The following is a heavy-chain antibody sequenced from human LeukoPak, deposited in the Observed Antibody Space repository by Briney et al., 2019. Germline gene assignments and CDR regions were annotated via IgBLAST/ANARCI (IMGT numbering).Heavy chain of an antibody. Sequence: TGGSLRLSCAASGFTVSSNYMSWVRQAPGKGLEWVSAISGSGGSTYYADSVKGRFTISRDNSKNTLYLQMNSLRAEDTAVYYCAKDRGSSTDWGQGTLVTVSS. J-gene: IGHJ4*02. CDR3: AKDRGSSTD. D-gene: IGHD6-6*01. CDR1: GFTVSSNY. V-gene: IGHV3-23*01. CDR2: ISGSGGST.